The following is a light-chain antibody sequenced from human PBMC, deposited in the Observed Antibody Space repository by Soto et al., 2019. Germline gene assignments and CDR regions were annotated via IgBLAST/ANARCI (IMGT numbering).Light chain of an antibody. J-gene: IGKJ5*01. CDR3: QQRSNWPAN. CDR2: GAS. CDR1: QSVRNSH. V-gene: IGKV3-11*01. Sequence: EIVLTQSPGTLSLSPGARATLSCRASQSVRNSHLAWYQQKPGQPPRLLIYGASNRATGIPARFSGSGSGTDFTLTISNLEPEDFAVYYCQQRSNWPANFGQGTRLEIK.